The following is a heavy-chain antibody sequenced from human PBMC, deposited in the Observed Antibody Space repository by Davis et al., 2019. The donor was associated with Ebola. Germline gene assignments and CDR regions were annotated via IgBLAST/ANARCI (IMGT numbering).Heavy chain of an antibody. CDR1: GYTFTSYY. J-gene: IGHJ6*02. CDR2: INPSGGST. D-gene: IGHD1-1*01. Sequence: ASVKVSCKASGYTFTSYYMHWVRQAPGQGLEWMGIINPSGGSTSYAQKFQGRVTMTRDTSTSTVYMELRSLRSDDTAVYYCARVRYNWNEGDVWGQGTTVTVSS. CDR3: ARVRYNWNEGDV. V-gene: IGHV1-46*01.